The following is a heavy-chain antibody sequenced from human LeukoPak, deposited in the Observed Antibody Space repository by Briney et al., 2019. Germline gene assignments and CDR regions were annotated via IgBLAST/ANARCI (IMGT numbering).Heavy chain of an antibody. D-gene: IGHD6-19*01. V-gene: IGHV1-18*01. J-gene: IGHJ4*02. CDR1: GYTFASYG. Sequence: GASVKVSCKAFGYTFASYGISWVRQAPGQGLAWMGWISSYNGNTNYAQKLQGRVTMTTDTSTSTAYMELRSLRSDDTAVYYCARVWGDSSGWNYRLDYWGQGTLVTVSS. CDR3: ARVWGDSSGWNYRLDY. CDR2: ISSYNGNT.